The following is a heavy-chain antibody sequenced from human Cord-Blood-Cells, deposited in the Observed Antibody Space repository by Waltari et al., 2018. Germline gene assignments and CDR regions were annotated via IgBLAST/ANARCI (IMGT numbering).Heavy chain of an antibody. CDR2: IWYDGSNK. Sequence: QVQLVESGGGVVQPGRSLRLSCAASGFTFSSYGMHWVRQAPGKGRGWVAVIWYDGSNKYYADSVKGRFTISRDNSKNTLYLQMNSLRAEDTAVYYCARERPDGYSSGWYYYYGMDVWGQGTTVTVSS. J-gene: IGHJ6*02. CDR3: ARERPDGYSSGWYYYYGMDV. V-gene: IGHV3-33*01. D-gene: IGHD6-19*01. CDR1: GFTFSSYG.